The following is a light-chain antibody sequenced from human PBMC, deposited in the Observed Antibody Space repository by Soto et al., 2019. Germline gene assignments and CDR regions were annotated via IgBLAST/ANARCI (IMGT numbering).Light chain of an antibody. J-gene: IGKJ4*01. CDR2: GAS. V-gene: IGKV3-15*01. CDR1: QSVSSN. Sequence: EIVLTQSPATLSVSTGERATLSCRASQSVSSNLAWYQQKPGQAPRLLIYGASTRATGIPARFSGSGSGTEFTLTISSLQSEDFAVYYCQQYNNWPPTFGGGTKVDI. CDR3: QQYNNWPPT.